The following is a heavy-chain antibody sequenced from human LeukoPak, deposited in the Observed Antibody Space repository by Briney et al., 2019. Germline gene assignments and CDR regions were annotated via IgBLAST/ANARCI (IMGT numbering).Heavy chain of an antibody. CDR2: INWNSDSI. J-gene: IGHJ4*02. Sequence: GGSLRLSCAVSGFTFDDYAMHWVRQVPGKGLEWVSGINWNSDSIGYADSVKGRFTTSRDNAKNSLYLQMNSLRAEDTAVYYCARGEYGSGSYHIDYWGQGTLVTVSS. V-gene: IGHV3-9*01. CDR1: GFTFDDYA. CDR3: ARGEYGSGSYHIDY. D-gene: IGHD3-10*01.